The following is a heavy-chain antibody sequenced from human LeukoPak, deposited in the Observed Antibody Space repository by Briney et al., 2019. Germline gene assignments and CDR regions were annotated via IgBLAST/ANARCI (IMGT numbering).Heavy chain of an antibody. CDR2: IMRTAADVT. Sequence: GGSLRLSCAASGFTFSSYTMNWVRQAPGKGLGWISYIMRTAADVTPYADSVEGRFTISRDDAKNSLYLQMNSLRDDDTAVYYCVRDWSYAFDLWGQGTMVTVSS. V-gene: IGHV3-48*02. CDR3: VRDWSYAFDL. CDR1: GFTFSSYT. J-gene: IGHJ3*01.